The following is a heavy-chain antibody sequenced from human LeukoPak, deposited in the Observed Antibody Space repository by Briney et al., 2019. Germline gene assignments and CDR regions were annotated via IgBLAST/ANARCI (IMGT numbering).Heavy chain of an antibody. V-gene: IGHV1-18*01. J-gene: IGHJ6*03. CDR2: NRVDNGNK. Sequence: ASVKVSCEASGYTFTSYGINWVRQAPGQGLEWMGWNRVDNGNKIYAQKLQGRVTMTTDTSTSTAYMELRSLRSDDTAVYYCARGPGGRSGYYPLEDYYYYYYMDVWGKGTTVTVSS. CDR3: ARGPGGRSGYYPLEDYYYYYYMDV. CDR1: GYTFTSYG. D-gene: IGHD3-22*01.